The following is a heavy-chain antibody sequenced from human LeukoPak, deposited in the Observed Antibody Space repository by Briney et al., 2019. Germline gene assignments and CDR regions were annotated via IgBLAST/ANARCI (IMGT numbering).Heavy chain of an antibody. CDR3: ARAPSIAGTTPPGY. J-gene: IGHJ4*02. Sequence: ASVKVSCKASGYTFTSYDINWVRQATGQGLEWMGWMNPNRGNTDYPQKFQGRVTMARNTSIRTAYMEPSSLRSEETADYYCARAPSIAGTTPPGYWGQGTLVTVSS. CDR1: GYTFTSYD. V-gene: IGHV1-8*01. CDR2: MNPNRGNT. D-gene: IGHD1-26*01.